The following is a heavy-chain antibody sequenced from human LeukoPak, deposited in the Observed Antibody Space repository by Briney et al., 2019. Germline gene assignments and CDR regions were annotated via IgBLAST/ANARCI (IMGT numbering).Heavy chain of an antibody. CDR2: IYTSGST. V-gene: IGHV4-4*07. Sequence: WETLSLTCTVSGGSISSYYWSWIRQHAGKGLEWIGRIYTSGSTNYNRSLKSRVTISVDKSKNQFSLKLSSVTAADTAVYYCARGGKYYDSSGYTFDYWGQGTLVNGSS. J-gene: IGHJ4*02. CDR1: GGSISSYY. D-gene: IGHD3-22*01. CDR3: ARGGKYYDSSGYTFDY.